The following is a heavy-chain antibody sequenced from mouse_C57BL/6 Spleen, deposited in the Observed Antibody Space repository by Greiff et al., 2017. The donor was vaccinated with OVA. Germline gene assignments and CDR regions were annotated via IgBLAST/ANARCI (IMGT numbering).Heavy chain of an antibody. D-gene: IGHD2-4*01. J-gene: IGHJ1*03. CDR3: ARRGLRRGYFDV. V-gene: IGHV1-69*01. CDR2: IDPSYSYT. CDR1: GYTFTSYW. Sequence: QVQLQQPGAELLMPGASVKLSCKASGYTFTSYWMHWVKQRPGQGLEWIGEIDPSYSYTNYNQKFKGKSTLTVNKSSSTAFMQLSSLTSEDSAGYYCARRGLRRGYFDVWGTGTTVTVSS.